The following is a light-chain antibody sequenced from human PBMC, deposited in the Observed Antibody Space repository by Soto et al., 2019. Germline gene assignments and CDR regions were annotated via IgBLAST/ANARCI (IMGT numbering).Light chain of an antibody. V-gene: IGLV2-14*01. CDR2: DVS. J-gene: IGLJ2*01. CDR3: SSYTTSSVV. CDR1: SGDVGTYNF. Sequence: QSALTQPASVSGSPGQSITISCTGTSGDVGTYNFVSWYQQHPGKAPKLMIYDVSNRPSGVSNRFSGSKSGNTAFLTISGLQAEDEADYYCSSYTTSSVVFGGGTQLTVL.